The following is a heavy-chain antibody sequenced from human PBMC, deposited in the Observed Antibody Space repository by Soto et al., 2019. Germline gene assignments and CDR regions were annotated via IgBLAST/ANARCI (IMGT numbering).Heavy chain of an antibody. Sequence: EVQLLESGGGLVQPGGSLRLSCAASGFTFSSYAMSWVRQAPGKGLEWFSAISGSDGSTYYADSAKGRFTISRDNSKNTRYRQMNSVRAEDTAVYYCAKDPYYDFWSGRNWYFDLWGRGTLVTVSS. CDR1: GFTFSSYA. CDR3: AKDPYYDFWSGRNWYFDL. J-gene: IGHJ2*01. CDR2: ISGSDGST. D-gene: IGHD3-3*01. V-gene: IGHV3-23*01.